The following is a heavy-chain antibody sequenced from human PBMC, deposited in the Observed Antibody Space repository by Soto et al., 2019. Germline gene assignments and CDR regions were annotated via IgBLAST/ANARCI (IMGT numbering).Heavy chain of an antibody. CDR1: GFTFSSYG. CDR2: ISYDGSNK. CDR3: AKDPLRIAGRVVVIFGGGMDV. D-gene: IGHD3-22*01. Sequence: GGSLRLSCAASGFTFSSYGMHWVRQAPGKGLGWVAVISYDGSNKYYADSVKGRFTISRDNSKNTLYLQMNSLRAEDTVVYYCAKDPLRIAGRVVVIFGGGMDVWGQGTTVTVSS. V-gene: IGHV3-30*18. J-gene: IGHJ6*02.